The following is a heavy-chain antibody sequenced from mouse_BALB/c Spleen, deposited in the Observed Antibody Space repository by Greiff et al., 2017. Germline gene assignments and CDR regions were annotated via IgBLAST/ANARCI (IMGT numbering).Heavy chain of an antibody. Sequence: EVKLVESGGGLVKPGGSLKLSCAASGFTFSSYAMSWVRQSPEKRLEWVAEISSGGSYTYYPDTVTGRFTISRDNAKNTLYLEMSSLRSEDTAMYYCARTYDYFFAYWGQGTLVTVSA. J-gene: IGHJ3*01. CDR1: GFTFSSYA. CDR2: ISSGGSYT. D-gene: IGHD2-4*01. CDR3: ARTYDYFFAY. V-gene: IGHV5-9-4*01.